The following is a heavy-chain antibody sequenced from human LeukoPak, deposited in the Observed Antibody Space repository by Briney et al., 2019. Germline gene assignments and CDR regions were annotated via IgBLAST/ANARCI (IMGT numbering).Heavy chain of an antibody. V-gene: IGHV4-34*01. CDR1: GGSFSGYY. D-gene: IGHD2-15*01. J-gene: IGHJ4*02. Sequence: PSETLSLTCAVYGGSFSGYYWSWIRQPPGKGLEWIGEINHSGSTNYNPSLKSRVTISVDTSKNQFSLKLSSVTAADTAVYYCARAGLYWFDYWGQGTLVTVSS. CDR2: INHSGST. CDR3: ARAGLYWFDY.